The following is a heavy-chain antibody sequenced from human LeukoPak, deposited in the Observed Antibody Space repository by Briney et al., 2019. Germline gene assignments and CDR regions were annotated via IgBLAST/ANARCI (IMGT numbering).Heavy chain of an antibody. Sequence: SETLSLTCTVSGGSISSYYWSWIRQPPGKGLEWIGYVYYSGSTNYNPSLMSRVTISVDTSENQFSLKMSSVTAADTAMYYCARSELLWFGKVNSGFDFWGQGTLVTVSS. CDR1: GGSISSYY. CDR2: VYYSGST. J-gene: IGHJ4*02. D-gene: IGHD3-10*01. V-gene: IGHV4-59*01. CDR3: ARSELLWFGKVNSGFDF.